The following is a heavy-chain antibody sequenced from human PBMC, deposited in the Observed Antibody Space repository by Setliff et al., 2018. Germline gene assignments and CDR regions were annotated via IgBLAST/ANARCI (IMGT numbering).Heavy chain of an antibody. V-gene: IGHV4-61*05. D-gene: IGHD3-3*01. Sequence: SETLSLTCTVSDDSITSSNYSLAWVRQPPGKALEWIGNIFYIGRSHSNPPLKSRLTMSVDKTKNQFSLNLTSVTAADTAVYYCARTHSIIKIFGVVSLLYHMDVWGTGTTVTVSS. CDR2: IFYIGRS. CDR1: DDSITSSNYS. J-gene: IGHJ6*03. CDR3: ARTHSIIKIFGVVSLLYHMDV.